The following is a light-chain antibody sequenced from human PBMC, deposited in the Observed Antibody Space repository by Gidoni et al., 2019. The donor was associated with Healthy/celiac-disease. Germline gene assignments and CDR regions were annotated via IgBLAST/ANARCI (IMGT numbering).Light chain of an antibody. V-gene: IGKV1-5*03. CDR2: KAS. Sequence: DIQMTQSPSTLSASVGDRVTITCRASQSISSWLAWYQQKPGKAPRLLIYKASSLESGVPSRFSGSGSGTEFTLTISSLQPDDFAIYYCQQYNSYPLTFGGGTKVEIK. CDR1: QSISSW. CDR3: QQYNSYPLT. J-gene: IGKJ4*01.